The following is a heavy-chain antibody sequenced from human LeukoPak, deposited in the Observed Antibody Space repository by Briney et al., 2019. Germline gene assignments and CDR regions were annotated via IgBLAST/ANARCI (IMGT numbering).Heavy chain of an antibody. CDR3: ARHTWRLRYFDWLAKPQGTFDI. CDR1: GGSFSGYY. CDR2: INHSGTT. J-gene: IGHJ3*02. V-gene: IGHV4-34*01. D-gene: IGHD3-9*01. Sequence: SETLSLTCAVYGGSFSGYYWSWIRQPPGKGVEWIGEINHSGTTNYNPSLKSRVTISVDTSKNQFSLKLSSVTAADTAVYYCARHTWRLRYFDWLAKPQGTFDIWGQGTMVTVSS.